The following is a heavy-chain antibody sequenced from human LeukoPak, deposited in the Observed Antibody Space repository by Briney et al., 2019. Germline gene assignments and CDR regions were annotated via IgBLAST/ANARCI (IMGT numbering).Heavy chain of an antibody. D-gene: IGHD3-16*02. Sequence: WIRQSPGKGLEWVSAISGSGGSTYYADSVKGRFTISRDNSKNTLYLQMNSLRAEDTAVYYCAKPDYDYVWGSYRLDDAFDIWGQGTMVTVSS. V-gene: IGHV3-23*01. CDR3: AKPDYDYVWGSYRLDDAFDI. CDR2: ISGSGGST. J-gene: IGHJ3*02.